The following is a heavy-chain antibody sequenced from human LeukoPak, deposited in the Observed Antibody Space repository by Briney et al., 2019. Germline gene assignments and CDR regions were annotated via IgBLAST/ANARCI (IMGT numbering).Heavy chain of an antibody. Sequence: NPSETLSLTCAVSGGSISSSNWWSWVRQPPGKGLEWIGEIYHSGSTNYNPSLKSRVTISIDTSKNQFSLKLSSVTAADTAVYYCASLDYYDSSGYLYYWGQGTLVTVSS. CDR3: ASLDYYDSSGYLYY. V-gene: IGHV4-4*02. J-gene: IGHJ4*02. CDR1: GGSISSSNW. CDR2: IYHSGST. D-gene: IGHD3-22*01.